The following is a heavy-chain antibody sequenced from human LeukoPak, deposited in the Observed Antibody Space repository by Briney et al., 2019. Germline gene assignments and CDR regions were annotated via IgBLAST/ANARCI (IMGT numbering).Heavy chain of an antibody. V-gene: IGHV3-66*01. CDR1: GFTFSSYA. CDR2: LYSGGST. Sequence: PGGSLRLSCAASGFTFSSYAMSWVRQAPGKGLEWVSVLYSGGSTYYADSVKGRFTVSRDKSKNTLYLQMNSLRAEDTAVYYCATIVGATGGWGQGTLVTVSS. J-gene: IGHJ4*02. CDR3: ATIVGATGG. D-gene: IGHD1-26*01.